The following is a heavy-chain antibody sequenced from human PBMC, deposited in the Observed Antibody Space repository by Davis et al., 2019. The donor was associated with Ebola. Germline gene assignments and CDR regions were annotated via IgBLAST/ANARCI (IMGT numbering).Heavy chain of an antibody. CDR2: IYYSWIT. Sequence: SETLSLTCPLSGGSIISSSSYWGCIRHPPRKGLEWIWSIYYSWITYYNPSLKSRVTISVDTSKNQFSLKLRSGTAADTAVYYCARQGWSGYSLRHWLDPWGRGTLVTVSS. D-gene: IGHD3-3*01. CDR3: ARQGWSGYSLRHWLDP. J-gene: IGHJ5*02. V-gene: IGHV4-39*01. CDR1: GGSIISSSSY.